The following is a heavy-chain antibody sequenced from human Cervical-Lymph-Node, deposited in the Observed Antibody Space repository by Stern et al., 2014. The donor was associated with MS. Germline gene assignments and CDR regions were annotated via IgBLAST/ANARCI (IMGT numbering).Heavy chain of an antibody. CDR1: GYTFSSYD. Sequence: VQLVESGAEVKKPGASVKVSCKASGYTFSSYDISWVRQAPGQGLEWMGGIIPNFGTSNYAQKFQGRVMITADESTSTAYMELSSLRSEDAAVYYCAVRKTVSSSWYRNWFDPWGQGTLVTVSS. D-gene: IGHD6-13*01. V-gene: IGHV1-69*01. CDR3: AVRKTVSSSWYRNWFDP. J-gene: IGHJ5*02. CDR2: IIPNFGTS.